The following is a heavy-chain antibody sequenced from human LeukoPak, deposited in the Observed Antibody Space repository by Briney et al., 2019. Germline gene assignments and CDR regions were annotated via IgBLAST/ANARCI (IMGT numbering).Heavy chain of an antibody. CDR2: MNPNSGNT. D-gene: IGHD4-17*01. Sequence: ASVKVSCKASGYTFTNYDINWVRQATGQGLEWLGWMNPNSGNTGYAQKFQGRVTITRNTSISTAYMELSSLTSEDTAVYYCARVYGDGVDYWGQGTLVTVSS. J-gene: IGHJ4*02. CDR3: ARVYGDGVDY. V-gene: IGHV1-8*01. CDR1: GYTFTNYD.